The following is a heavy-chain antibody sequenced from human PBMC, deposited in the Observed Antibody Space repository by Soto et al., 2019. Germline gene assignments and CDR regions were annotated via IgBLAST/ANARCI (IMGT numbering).Heavy chain of an antibody. CDR1: GFTFSSYG. Sequence: QVQLVESGGGVVQPGRSLRLSCAASGFTFSSYGMHWVRQAPGKGLEWVAVIWYDGSNKYYADSVKGRFTISRDNSKNTLYLQMNSLRAEDTAVYYCARDPHRIQLWLRATDYYYGMDVWGQGTTVTVSS. D-gene: IGHD5-18*01. V-gene: IGHV3-33*01. J-gene: IGHJ6*02. CDR2: IWYDGSNK. CDR3: ARDPHRIQLWLRATDYYYGMDV.